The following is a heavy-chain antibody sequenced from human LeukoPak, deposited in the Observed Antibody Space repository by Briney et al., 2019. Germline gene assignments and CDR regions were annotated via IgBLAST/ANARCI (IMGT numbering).Heavy chain of an antibody. J-gene: IGHJ5*02. V-gene: IGHV1-69*05. D-gene: IGHD2-15*01. CDR1: GGTFSSYV. CDR3: ARENVVVTRWFDP. Sequence: GSSVKVSCKASGGTFSSYVISWVRQAPGQGLEWMGGIIPIFGTTNYTQKFQGRVTITTEESTSTAYMELRSLTSEDTAVYYCARENVVVTRWFDPWGQGTLVTVSS. CDR2: IIPIFGTT.